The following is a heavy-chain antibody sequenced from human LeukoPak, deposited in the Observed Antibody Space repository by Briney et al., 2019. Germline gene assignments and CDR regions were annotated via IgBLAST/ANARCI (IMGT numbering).Heavy chain of an antibody. J-gene: IGHJ4*02. CDR2: ISGGDIST. Sequence: PGGSLRLSCAASGFAFSNFAMSWVRQAPGKGLEWVSTISGGDISTYYADSVKGRFTISRDNSKNMLYLQMNSLRAEDTAIYYCAKSGLNRFDYWGQGTLVTVSS. CDR1: GFAFSNFA. CDR3: AKSGLNRFDY. D-gene: IGHD2-15*01. V-gene: IGHV3-23*01.